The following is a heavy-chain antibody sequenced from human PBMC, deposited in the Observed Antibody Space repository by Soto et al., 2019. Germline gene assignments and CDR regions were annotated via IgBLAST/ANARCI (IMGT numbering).Heavy chain of an antibody. CDR3: ATLSSHIAAAGTDWFDP. CDR2: ISSSGSTI. Sequence: EVQLVESGGGLVQPGGSLRLSCAASGFTFSSYEMNWVRQAPGKGLEWVSYISSSGSTIYYADSVKGRFTISRDNAKNSLYLQMNSLRAEDTAVYYCATLSSHIAAAGTDWFDPWGQGTLVTVSS. CDR1: GFTFSSYE. V-gene: IGHV3-48*03. D-gene: IGHD6-13*01. J-gene: IGHJ5*02.